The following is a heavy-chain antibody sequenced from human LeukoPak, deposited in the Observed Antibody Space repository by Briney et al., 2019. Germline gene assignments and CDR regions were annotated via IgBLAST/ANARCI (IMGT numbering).Heavy chain of an antibody. CDR2: INPSGGST. CDR1: GYTFTSYG. CDR3: AGYNWNLSYFDY. D-gene: IGHD1-7*01. J-gene: IGHJ4*02. Sequence: ASVKVSCKASGYTFTSYGISWVRQAPGQGLEWMGIINPSGGSTSYAQKFQGRVTMTRDTSTSTVYMELSSPRSEDTAVYYCAGYNWNLSYFDYWGQGTLVTVSS. V-gene: IGHV1-46*01.